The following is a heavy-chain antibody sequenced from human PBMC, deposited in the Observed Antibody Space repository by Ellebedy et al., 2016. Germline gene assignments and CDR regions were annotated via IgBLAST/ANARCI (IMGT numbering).Heavy chain of an antibody. Sequence: SETLSLTCNVSGGSVTSDYWNWIRRPPGKGLEWIGYVFHTGTASYNPSLNSRTTMSVDTSKSQFSLRLTSVTAADTAVYYCAKWNGGWYAFEVWGQGIMVTVSS. CDR2: VFHTGTA. J-gene: IGHJ3*01. V-gene: IGHV4-59*02. CDR1: GGSVTSDY. CDR3: AKWNGGWYAFEV. D-gene: IGHD6-19*01.